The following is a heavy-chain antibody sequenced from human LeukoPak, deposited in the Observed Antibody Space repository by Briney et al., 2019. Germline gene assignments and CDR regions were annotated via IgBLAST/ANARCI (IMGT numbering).Heavy chain of an antibody. J-gene: IGHJ2*01. CDR1: GASVSSASY. CDR3: ARTTYYYDSSGYLWYFDL. V-gene: IGHV4-61*01. Sequence: SETLSLTCTVSGASVSSASYWSWIRQPPGKGLEWIGYIYYSGSTNYNPSLKSRVTISVDTSKNQFSLKLSSVTAADTAVYYCARTTYYYDSSGYLWYFDLWGRGTLVTVSS. D-gene: IGHD3-22*01. CDR2: IYYSGST.